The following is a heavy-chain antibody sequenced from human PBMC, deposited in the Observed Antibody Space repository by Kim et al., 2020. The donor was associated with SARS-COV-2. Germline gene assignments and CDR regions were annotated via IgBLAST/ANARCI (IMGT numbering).Heavy chain of an antibody. D-gene: IGHD1-26*01. CDR3: AKEGVGTNYYYYGMDV. V-gene: IGHV3-9*01. CDR1: GFTFDDYA. CDR2: ISWNSGSI. J-gene: IGHJ6*01. Sequence: GGSLRLSCAASGFTFDDYAMHWVRQAPGKGLEWVSGISWNSGSIGYADSVKGRFTISRDNAKNSLYLQMNSLRAEDTALYYCAKEGVGTNYYYYGMDVWG.